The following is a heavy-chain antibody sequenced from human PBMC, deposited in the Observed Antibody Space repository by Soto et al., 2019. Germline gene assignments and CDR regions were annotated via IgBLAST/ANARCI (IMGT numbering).Heavy chain of an antibody. J-gene: IGHJ4*02. CDR3: ARDGGRHSGGIDY. Sequence: QVQLVQSGAEVKKPGSSVKVSCKASGGTFSSYSINWVRQAPGQGLEWMGEIIPIFGTANYAQKFQGRVTITADESTSTAYMELSRLRSEDTAVYCCARDGGRHSGGIDYWGQGTLVTVSS. D-gene: IGHD1-26*01. CDR2: IIPIFGTA. V-gene: IGHV1-69*01. CDR1: GGTFSSYS.